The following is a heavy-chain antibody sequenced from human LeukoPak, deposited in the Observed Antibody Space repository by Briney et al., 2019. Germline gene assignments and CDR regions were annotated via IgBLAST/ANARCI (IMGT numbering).Heavy chain of an antibody. CDR3: ARASWDYSNYYYYYYMDV. D-gene: IGHD4-11*01. Sequence: ASVKVSCKASGYTFTGYYMHWVRQAPGQGLEWMGWINPNSGGTNYAQKFQGRVTMARDTSISTAYMELSRLRSDDTAVYYCARASWDYSNYYYYYYMDVWGKGTTVTVSS. J-gene: IGHJ6*03. CDR2: INPNSGGT. V-gene: IGHV1-2*02. CDR1: GYTFTGYY.